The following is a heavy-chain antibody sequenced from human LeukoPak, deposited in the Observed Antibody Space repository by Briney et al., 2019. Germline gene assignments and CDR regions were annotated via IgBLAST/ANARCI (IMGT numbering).Heavy chain of an antibody. Sequence: SETLSLTCTVSGGSISSYYWSWIRQPPGKGLEWIGYIYYSGSTNYNPSLKSRVTISVDTSKNQFSLKLSSVTAADTAVCYCASASHSIYYYYMDVWGKGTTVTVSS. D-gene: IGHD3-3*02. J-gene: IGHJ6*03. CDR2: IYYSGST. V-gene: IGHV4-59*01. CDR3: ASASHSIYYYYMDV. CDR1: GGSISSYY.